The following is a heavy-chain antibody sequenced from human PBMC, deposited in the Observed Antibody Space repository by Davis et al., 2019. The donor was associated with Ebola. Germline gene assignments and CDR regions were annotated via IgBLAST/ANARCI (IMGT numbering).Heavy chain of an antibody. V-gene: IGHV3-23*01. CDR2: ISGSGGST. J-gene: IGHJ4*02. Sequence: GESLKISCAASGFTFSSYAMSWVRQAPGKGLEWVSAISGSGGSTYYADSVKGRFTISRDNAKNSLYLQMNSLRAEDTALYYCAKDRLGGYNSGVGFDYWGQGTLVTVSS. CDR3: AKDRLGGYNSGVGFDY. D-gene: IGHD5-24*01. CDR1: GFTFSSYA.